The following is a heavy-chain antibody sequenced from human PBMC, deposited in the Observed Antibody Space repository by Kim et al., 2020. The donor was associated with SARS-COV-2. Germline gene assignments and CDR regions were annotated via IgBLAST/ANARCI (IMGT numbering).Heavy chain of an antibody. CDR1: GGSISSYY. CDR2: IYYSGST. CDR3: ARAASAYDYALGWFDP. V-gene: IGHV4-59*01. D-gene: IGHD3-16*01. Sequence: SETLSLTCTVSGGSISSYYWSWIRQPPGKGLEWIGYIYYSGSTNYNPSLKSRVTISVDTSKNQFSLKLSSVTAADTAVYYCARAASAYDYALGWFDPWGQGTLVTVSS. J-gene: IGHJ5*02.